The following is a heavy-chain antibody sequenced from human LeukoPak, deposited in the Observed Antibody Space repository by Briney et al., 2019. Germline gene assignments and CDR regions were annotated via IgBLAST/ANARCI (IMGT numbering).Heavy chain of an antibody. V-gene: IGHV4-31*03. Sequence: SQTLSLTCTVSGGSLSSGGYYWGWIRQHPGRGLEWIGYIYYSGSTYYNPSLQSRVTISKDTSKNQFSLKLSSVTAADTAVYYCARRAPSAGYFDLWGRGTLVTVSS. CDR2: IYYSGST. CDR3: ARRAPSAGYFDL. J-gene: IGHJ2*01. CDR1: GGSLSSGGYY.